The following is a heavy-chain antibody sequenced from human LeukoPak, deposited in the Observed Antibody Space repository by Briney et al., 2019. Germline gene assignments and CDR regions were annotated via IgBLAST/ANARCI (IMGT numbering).Heavy chain of an antibody. CDR1: GDSVSSNSAA. V-gene: IGHV6-1*01. Sequence: SQTLSLTCAISGDSVSSNSAACNWIRQSPSRGLEWLGRTYYSSKWYNDYAVSVKSRITINPDTSKNQFSLQLNSVTPEDTALYYCARGAVAVRNAFDIWGQGTMVTVSS. CDR2: TYYSSKWYN. J-gene: IGHJ3*02. D-gene: IGHD6-19*01. CDR3: ARGAVAVRNAFDI.